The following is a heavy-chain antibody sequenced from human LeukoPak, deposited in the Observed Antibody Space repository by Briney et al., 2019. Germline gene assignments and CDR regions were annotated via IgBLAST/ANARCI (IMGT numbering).Heavy chain of an antibody. J-gene: IGHJ4*02. V-gene: IGHV3-23*01. CDR1: GFTFNSYA. Sequence: GGSLRLSCAASGFTFNSYAMSWVRQAPGKGLEWVSAISTSGESTYYADSVKGRFTISRDNFKNTLYLQMNSLRVEDTAIYYCARDRRDGSPLGDWGQGILVTVSS. D-gene: IGHD5-24*01. CDR2: ISTSGEST. CDR3: ARDRRDGSPLGD.